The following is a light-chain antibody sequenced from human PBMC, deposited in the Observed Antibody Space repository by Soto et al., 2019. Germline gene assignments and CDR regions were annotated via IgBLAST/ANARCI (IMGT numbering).Light chain of an antibody. CDR1: QDIRNH. CDR3: QQYDNVPL. J-gene: IGKJ4*02. V-gene: IGKV1-33*01. CDR2: DAT. Sequence: DIQMTQSPSSLSSSVGDRVTITCQASQDIRNHLNWYQQKPGKAPKFLIYDATYLQTGVPSRFSGSGSGTHFTLTISSLQPEDFATYYCQQYDNVPLFGGGTKVDLK.